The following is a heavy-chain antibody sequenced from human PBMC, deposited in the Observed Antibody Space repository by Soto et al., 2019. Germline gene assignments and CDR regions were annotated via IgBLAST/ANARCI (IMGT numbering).Heavy chain of an antibody. J-gene: IGHJ5*02. CDR3: ARHIYGDTESWFDP. Sequence: PSETLSLTCTVSGGSISSYYWSWIRQPPGKGLEWIGYIYYSGSTNYNPSLKSRVTISVDTSKNQFSLKLSSVTAADTAVYYCARHIYGDTESWFDPWGQGTLVTVSS. V-gene: IGHV4-59*08. CDR2: IYYSGST. D-gene: IGHD4-17*01. CDR1: GGSISSYY.